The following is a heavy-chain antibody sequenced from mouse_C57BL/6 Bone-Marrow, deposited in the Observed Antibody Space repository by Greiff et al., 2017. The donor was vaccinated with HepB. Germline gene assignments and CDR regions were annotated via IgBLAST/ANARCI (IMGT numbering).Heavy chain of an antibody. CDR3: ASLYCDGSSYDYDMDY. CDR1: GYTFTSYW. CDR2: IDPSDSFT. Sequence: QVQLQQPGAELVRPGTSVKLSCKASGYTFTSYWMHWVKQRPGQGLEWIGVIDPSDSFTTYNQKFKGKATLTVDTSSSTAYMQLSSLTSEDSAVYYCASLYCDGSSYDYDMDYGGQGTSVTVSS. J-gene: IGHJ4*01. D-gene: IGHD1-1*01. V-gene: IGHV1-59*01.